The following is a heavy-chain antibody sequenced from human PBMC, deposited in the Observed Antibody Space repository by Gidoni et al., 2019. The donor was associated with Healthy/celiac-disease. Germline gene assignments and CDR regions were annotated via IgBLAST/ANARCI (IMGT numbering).Heavy chain of an antibody. CDR3: AWYNWNPAAFDI. D-gene: IGHD1-20*01. Sequence: QVQLGQDGAEVKKPGASGKVSCKATRYNFTSYDINWVRQATGQGLEWMGWMNPNSGNTVYAQKFQGRVTMTRNTSISTAYMELSSLRSEDTAVYYCAWYNWNPAAFDIWGQGTMVTVSS. CDR1: RYNFTSYD. V-gene: IGHV1-8*01. CDR2: MNPNSGNT. J-gene: IGHJ3*02.